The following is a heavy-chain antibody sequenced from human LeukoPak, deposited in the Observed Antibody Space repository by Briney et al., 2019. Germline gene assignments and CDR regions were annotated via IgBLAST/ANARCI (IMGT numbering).Heavy chain of an antibody. CDR3: ASSYDFWSGYDY. V-gene: IGHV1-69*13. D-gene: IGHD3-3*01. Sequence: ASVKVSCKASGYTFTSYAISWVRQAPGQGLEWMGGIIPIFGTANYAQKFQGRVTITADESTSTAYMELSSLRSEDTAVYYCASSYDFWSGYDYWGQGTLVTVSS. CDR1: GYTFTSYA. J-gene: IGHJ4*02. CDR2: IIPIFGTA.